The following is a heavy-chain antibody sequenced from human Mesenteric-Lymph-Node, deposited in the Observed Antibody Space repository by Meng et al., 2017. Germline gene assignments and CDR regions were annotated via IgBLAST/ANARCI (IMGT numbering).Heavy chain of an antibody. CDR1: GGSISSFS. D-gene: IGHD6-19*01. J-gene: IGHJ4*02. V-gene: IGHV4-4*07. CDR2: MYSSGRT. CDR3: AVWQWPYDY. Sequence: SETLSLTCTVSGGSISSFSWSWIRQPAGKGLEWIGRMYSSGRTDHNPSLKSRVTMSLDTSKNQLSLKLSSVTAADTAVYYCAVWQWPYDYWGQGTLVTGS.